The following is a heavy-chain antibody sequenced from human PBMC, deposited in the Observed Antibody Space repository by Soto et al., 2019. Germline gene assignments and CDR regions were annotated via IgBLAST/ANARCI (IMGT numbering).Heavy chain of an antibody. CDR2: ISYDGSDK. D-gene: IGHD2-21*02. J-gene: IGHJ4*02. CDR1: GFTFSTFG. Sequence: QVQLVESGGGVVQPGRSLRLSCAASGFTFSTFGMHWVRQAPGKGLEWVSVISYDGSDKFYADSVKGRFTISRDFSNNMLFLQMNSLRPEDTAVYYSAKDRSAGCGGDCPLDSWGQGTLVTVSS. V-gene: IGHV3-30*18. CDR3: AKDRSAGCGGDCPLDS.